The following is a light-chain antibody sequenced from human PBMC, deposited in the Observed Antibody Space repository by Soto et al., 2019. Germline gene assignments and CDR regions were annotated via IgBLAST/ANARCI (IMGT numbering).Light chain of an antibody. CDR2: AAS. CDR1: RSINIY. V-gene: IGKV1-39*01. CDR3: QQSHSSPYT. J-gene: IGKJ5*01. Sequence: DIPMTQSPSSLSASVGDRVTITCRASRSINIYLNWYQQKPGKAPKLLIYAASNLQSGVPSRFSADGVVTHFTVTISSLQPEDFATYHSQQSHSSPYTCVQGTRMEIK.